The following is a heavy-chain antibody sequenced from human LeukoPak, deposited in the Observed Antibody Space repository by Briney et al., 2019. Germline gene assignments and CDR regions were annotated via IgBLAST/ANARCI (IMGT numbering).Heavy chain of an antibody. CDR3: ARAGRVTRDVDAFDI. D-gene: IGHD1-14*01. V-gene: IGHV4-59*01. CDR1: GGSISSYY. J-gene: IGHJ3*02. CDR2: IYYSGST. Sequence: SGTLSLTCTVSGGSISSYYWSWIRQPPGKGLEWIGYIYYSGSTNYNPSLKSRVTISVDTSKNQFSLKLSSVTAADTAVYYCARAGRVTRDVDAFDIWGQGTMVTVSS.